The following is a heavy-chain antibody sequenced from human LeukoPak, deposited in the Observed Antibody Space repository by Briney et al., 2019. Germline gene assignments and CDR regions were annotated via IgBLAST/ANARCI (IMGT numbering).Heavy chain of an antibody. CDR3: ARDRRDTASDY. V-gene: IGHV3-21*01. J-gene: IGHJ4*02. CDR2: ISSSSSYI. D-gene: IGHD5-18*01. CDR1: GFTFSSYS. Sequence: GGSLRLSCAASGFTFSSYSMNWVRQAPGKGLEWVSSISSSSSYIYYADSVKGRFTISRDNAKNSLYLQMNGLRAEDTAVYYCARDRRDTASDYWGQGTLVTVSS.